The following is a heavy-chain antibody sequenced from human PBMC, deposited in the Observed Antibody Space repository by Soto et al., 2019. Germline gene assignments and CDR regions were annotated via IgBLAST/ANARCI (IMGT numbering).Heavy chain of an antibody. CDR3: GWGGGIGVSHV. CDR1: SASIRSAY. Sequence: QLQPQESGPGLVRPSETLSLSCSVDSASIRSAYWSWFRQPPGKGREWIGSRHYTGMTYYKPSLKSRVAMSADTSKNQVSLKVTSVTAADTAVYYCGWGGGIGVSHVWGQGALVTVSS. D-gene: IGHD3-16*01. V-gene: IGHV4-59*05. J-gene: IGHJ4*02. CDR2: RHYTGMT.